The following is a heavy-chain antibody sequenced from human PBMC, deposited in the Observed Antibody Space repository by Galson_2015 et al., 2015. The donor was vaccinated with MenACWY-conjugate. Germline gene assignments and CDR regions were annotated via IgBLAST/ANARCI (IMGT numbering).Heavy chain of an antibody. J-gene: IGHJ4*02. V-gene: IGHV3-74*01. CDR2: INSDGRST. CDR3: ARLGGNYRTTSHFDY. CDR1: GFTFSTYW. Sequence: LRLSCAASGFTFSTYWLHWVRQAPGKGLVWVSRINSDGRSTSYADSVKGRFTISRDNAKNTLYLQMNSLRAEDTAVYYCARLGGNYRTTSHFDYWGQGTLVTVSS. D-gene: IGHD1-26*01.